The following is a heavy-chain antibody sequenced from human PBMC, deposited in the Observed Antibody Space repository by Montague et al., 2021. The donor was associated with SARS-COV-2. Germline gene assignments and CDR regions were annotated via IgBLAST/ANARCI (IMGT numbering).Heavy chain of an antibody. CDR2: IYSSGST. Sequence: SETLSLTCTVSGASMSGSYCGWVRQPPGKGPEWIGNIYSSGSTHYNPSLKSRVTISVDTSKSQFSLRLTSVTAADTAVYYCVREGRSSAYAMDYWGQGTLVTVSS. J-gene: IGHJ4*02. D-gene: IGHD3-22*01. V-gene: IGHV4-59*01. CDR3: VREGRSSAYAMDY. CDR1: GASMSGSY.